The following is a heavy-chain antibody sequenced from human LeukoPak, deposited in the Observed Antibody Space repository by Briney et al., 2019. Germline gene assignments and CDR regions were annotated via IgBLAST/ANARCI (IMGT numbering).Heavy chain of an antibody. D-gene: IGHD3-16*01. V-gene: IGHV3-43*01. CDR1: GFTFDDYS. CDR2: ISWDGINT. Sequence: GGSLRLSCVASGFTFDDYSMHWVRQAPGKGLEWVSLISWDGINTYYGKSVKGRFTISRDNSRNSLYLQMNSLTTEDTALYYCVKEKYYERSGNLDYWGQGTLVTVSS. J-gene: IGHJ4*02. CDR3: VKEKYYERSGNLDY.